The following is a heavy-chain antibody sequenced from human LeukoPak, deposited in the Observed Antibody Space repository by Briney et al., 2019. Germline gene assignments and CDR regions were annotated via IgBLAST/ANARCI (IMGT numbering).Heavy chain of an antibody. J-gene: IGHJ4*02. D-gene: IGHD3-22*01. Sequence: SETLSLTCTVSGGSISSGTYYWTWIRQPAGKGLEWIGRIYTTGSTNYNPSLKSRVTMSTDTSKNQFSLKLSSVTAADTAVYYCARVTTGGYYNSWGQGTLVTVSS. CDR3: ARVTTGGYYNS. CDR2: IYTTGST. V-gene: IGHV4-61*02. CDR1: GGSISSGTYY.